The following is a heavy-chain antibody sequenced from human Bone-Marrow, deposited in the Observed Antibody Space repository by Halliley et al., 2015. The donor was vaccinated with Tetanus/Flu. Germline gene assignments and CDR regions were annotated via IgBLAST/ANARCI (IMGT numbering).Heavy chain of an antibody. J-gene: IGHJ5*02. CDR1: GGSLSSYY. CDR3: ARGGASVGGTAFDP. CDR2: IHYGGST. V-gene: IGHV4-59*12. D-gene: IGHD3-16*01. Sequence: TLSLTCSVSGGSLSSYYWSWVRQTPGKGLEWIAFIHYGGSTNYNPSLKSRVTISIDRSKAQFSLRLSSVTAADPAVYYCARGGASVGGTAFDPWGQGTLVTVSS.